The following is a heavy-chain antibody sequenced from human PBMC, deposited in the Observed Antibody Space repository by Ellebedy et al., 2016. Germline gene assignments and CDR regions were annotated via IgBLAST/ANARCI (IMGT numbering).Heavy chain of an antibody. CDR1: GGSISSYY. J-gene: IGHJ3*02. Sequence: SETLSLXCTVSGGSISSYYWSWIRQPPGKGLEWIGYIYYSGSTNYNPSLKSRVTISVDTSKNQFSLKLSSVTAADTAVYYCARELDYGDQTGAFDIWGQGTMVTVSS. CDR3: ARELDYGDQTGAFDI. CDR2: IYYSGST. D-gene: IGHD4-17*01. V-gene: IGHV4-59*12.